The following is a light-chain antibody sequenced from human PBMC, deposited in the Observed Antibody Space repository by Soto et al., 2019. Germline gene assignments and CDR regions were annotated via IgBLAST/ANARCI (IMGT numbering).Light chain of an antibody. Sequence: QSALTQPASVSGSPGQSITISCTGTSSDVGGYNFVSWYQQHPGKAPKLMIYDVSNRPSGVSNRFSGSKSGNTASLTISGLQAEDEADYYCSSYTSSSTLHVFGTGTKRTVL. CDR1: SSDVGGYNF. V-gene: IGLV2-14*01. CDR2: DVS. J-gene: IGLJ1*01. CDR3: SSYTSSSTLHV.